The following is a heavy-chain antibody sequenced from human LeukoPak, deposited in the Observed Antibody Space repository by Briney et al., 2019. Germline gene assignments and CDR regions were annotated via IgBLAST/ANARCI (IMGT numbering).Heavy chain of an antibody. CDR2: INWNGGST. CDR1: GFTFDDYG. V-gene: IGHV3-20*04. J-gene: IGHJ5*02. D-gene: IGHD3-10*01. Sequence: PGGSLRLSCAASGFTFDDYGMSWVRQAPGKGLEWVSGINWNGGSTGYADSVKGRFTISRDNSKNTLYLQMNSLRAEDTAVYYCAKDRSMVRGVIIGSWGQGTLVTVSS. CDR3: AKDRSMVRGVIIGS.